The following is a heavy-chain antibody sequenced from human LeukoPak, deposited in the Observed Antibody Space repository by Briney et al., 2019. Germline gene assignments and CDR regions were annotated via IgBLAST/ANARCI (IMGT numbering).Heavy chain of an antibody. CDR1: GGSISSSSYY. V-gene: IGHV4-39*07. J-gene: IGHJ3*02. CDR2: IYYSGST. Sequence: SETLSLTCTVSGGSISSSSYYWGWIRQPPGKGLEWIGSIYYSGSTYYNPSLKSRVTISVDTSKNQFSLKLSSVTAADTAVYYCARDKRVASGELLWFGELSHDAFDIWGQGTMVTVSS. CDR3: ARDKRVASGELLWFGELSHDAFDI. D-gene: IGHD3-10*01.